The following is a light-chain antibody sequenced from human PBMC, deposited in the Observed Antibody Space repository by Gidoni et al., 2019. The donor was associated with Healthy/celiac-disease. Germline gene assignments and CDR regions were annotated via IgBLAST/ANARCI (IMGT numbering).Light chain of an antibody. Sequence: DIVLTQSPATLSLSPGERATLSCRASQSVSSYLAWYQQKPGQAPRLLIYDASNRATGIPARFSGRGYGTDFTLTISSLETEDFAVYYCQQRSNWLTFGGGTKVEIK. CDR3: QQRSNWLT. V-gene: IGKV3-11*01. CDR2: DAS. J-gene: IGKJ4*02. CDR1: QSVSSY.